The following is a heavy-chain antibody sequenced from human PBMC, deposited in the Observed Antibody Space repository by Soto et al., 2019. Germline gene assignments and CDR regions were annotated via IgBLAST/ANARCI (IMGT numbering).Heavy chain of an antibody. V-gene: IGHV4-30-2*01. Sequence: QLQLQESGSGLVTPSQTLSLTCTVSGGSVSSGGYSWNWIRQPPGQGLEWIAYIYHSGNTYYNPSLKSRVTISLDRSKTQFSLKLSSVTAADTDVYYCARERYGGGEFVYWGQRTLFTVSS. CDR3: ARERYGGGEFVY. D-gene: IGHD3-16*01. CDR1: GGSVSSGGYS. CDR2: IYHSGNT. J-gene: IGHJ4*02.